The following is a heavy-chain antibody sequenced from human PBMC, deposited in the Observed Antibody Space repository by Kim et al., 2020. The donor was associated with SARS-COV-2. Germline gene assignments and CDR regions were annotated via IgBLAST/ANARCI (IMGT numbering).Heavy chain of an antibody. J-gene: IGHJ4*02. Sequence: NTAQKFQGRVTMTRNTSISTAYMELSRLRSDDTAVYYCARKKAAAVDYWGQGTLVTVSS. D-gene: IGHD6-13*01. CDR3: ARKKAAAVDY. V-gene: IGHV1-2*02.